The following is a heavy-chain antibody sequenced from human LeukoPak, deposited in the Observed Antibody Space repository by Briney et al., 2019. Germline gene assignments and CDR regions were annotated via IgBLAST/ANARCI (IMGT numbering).Heavy chain of an antibody. V-gene: IGHV3-7*01. CDR2: IKQDGSEK. J-gene: IGHJ4*02. D-gene: IGHD3-9*01. Sequence: GGSLRLSCAASGFTLSSYWMSWVRQAPGKGLEWVANIKQDGSEKYYVDSVKGRFTISRDNAKNSLYLQMDSLRAEDTAVYYCARTSGTGWSYWGQGTLVTVPS. CDR1: GFTLSSYW. CDR3: ARTSGTGWSY.